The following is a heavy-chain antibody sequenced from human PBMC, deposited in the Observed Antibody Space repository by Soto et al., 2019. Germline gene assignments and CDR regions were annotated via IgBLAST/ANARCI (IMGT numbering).Heavy chain of an antibody. CDR1: GFTFSSYP. V-gene: IGHV3-23*01. CDR2: FSGSGGST. CDR3: AKRRGYHLSHYYSTDV. J-gene: IGHJ6*03. D-gene: IGHD5-12*01. Sequence: EVQLLESGGGLVQPGGSLRLSCAAAGFTFSSYPMSWVRQAPGKGLEWVSAFSGSGGSTYYADSVKGRFAISGDNSKSVLKLQMNSQRAEDTAVYYGAKRRGYHLSHYYSTDVWGQGPTLT.